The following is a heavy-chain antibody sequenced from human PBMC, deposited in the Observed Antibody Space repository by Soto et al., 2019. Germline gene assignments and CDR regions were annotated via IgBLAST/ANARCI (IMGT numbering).Heavy chain of an antibody. CDR3: ARDCAAAGPFDY. CDR2: ISAYNGNT. V-gene: IGHV1-18*01. CDR1: GYTFTSYG. J-gene: IGHJ4*02. Sequence: QVQLVQSGAEVKKPGASVKVSCKASGYTFTSYGISWARQAPGQGLEWMGWISAYNGNTNYAQKHQGRVTMTTDTSASTAYMELRCLRSDDTAVYYCARDCAAAGPFDYWGQGTLVTVSS. D-gene: IGHD6-13*01.